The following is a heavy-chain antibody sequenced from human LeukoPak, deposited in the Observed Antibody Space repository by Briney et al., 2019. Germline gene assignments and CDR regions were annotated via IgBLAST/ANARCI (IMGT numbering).Heavy chain of an antibody. CDR1: GFTFSSYG. Sequence: GRSLRLSCAASGFTFSSYGMHWVRQAPGKGLEWVAVIWYDGSTKYYADSVKGRFTISRDNSKNTLYLEMNSLRGEDRAVYYCAKPLDQYSYCYYFDYWGQGTLVTVSS. D-gene: IGHD5-18*01. CDR3: AKPLDQYSYCYYFDY. V-gene: IGHV3-33*06. CDR2: IWYDGSTK. J-gene: IGHJ4*02.